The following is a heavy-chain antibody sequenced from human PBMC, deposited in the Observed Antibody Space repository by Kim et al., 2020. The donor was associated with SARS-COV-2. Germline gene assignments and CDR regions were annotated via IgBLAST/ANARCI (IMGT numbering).Heavy chain of an antibody. V-gene: IGHV3-48*03. Sequence: AHAVKGRLTVSRDSAKNSLYLQMDNLRDEDSAVYYCARETINCGGDCYDYWGQGTRVTVSS. CDR3: ARETINCGGDCYDY. J-gene: IGHJ4*02. D-gene: IGHD2-21*01.